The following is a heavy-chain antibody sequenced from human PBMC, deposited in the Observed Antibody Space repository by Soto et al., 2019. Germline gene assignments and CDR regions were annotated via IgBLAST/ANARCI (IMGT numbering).Heavy chain of an antibody. D-gene: IGHD6-6*01. CDR2: ISGSGGST. Sequence: GGSLRLSCAASGFTFSSYAMSWVRQAPGKGLEWVSAISGSGGSTYYADSVKGRFTISRDNSKNTLYLQMNSLRAEDTAVYYCAKIFRQYSSSPPPFAYWGQGTLVTVSS. V-gene: IGHV3-23*01. J-gene: IGHJ4*02. CDR1: GFTFSSYA. CDR3: AKIFRQYSSSPPPFAY.